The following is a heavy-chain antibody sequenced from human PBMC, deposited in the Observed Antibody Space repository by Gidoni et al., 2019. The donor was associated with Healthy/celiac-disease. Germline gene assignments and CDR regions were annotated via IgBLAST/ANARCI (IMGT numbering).Heavy chain of an antibody. CDR2: ISSSGSTI. Sequence: EVQLVESGGGLVQPGGSLRLSCAASGFTFSSYEMNWVRQAPGKGLEWVSYISSSGSTIYYADSVKGRFTISRDNAKNSLYLQMNSLRAEDTAVYYCARDATLAAHFDYWGQGTLVTVSS. CDR3: ARDATLAAHFDY. V-gene: IGHV3-48*03. CDR1: GFTFSSYE. D-gene: IGHD6-25*01. J-gene: IGHJ4*02.